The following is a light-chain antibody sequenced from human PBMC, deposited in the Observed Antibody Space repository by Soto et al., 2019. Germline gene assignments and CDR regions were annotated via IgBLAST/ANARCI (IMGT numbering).Light chain of an antibody. V-gene: IGKV4-1*01. J-gene: IGKJ1*01. CDR1: QSVLYSSNNKNY. Sequence: DIVMTQSPDSLAVSLGERATINCKSSQSVLYSSNNKNYLAWYQHKPGQPPKLLIYWASTRESGVPDRFSGSGSGTDFNLTISSLQAEDVAVYYGQQYYSTAPWTFGQGTKVEIK. CDR3: QQYYSTAPWT. CDR2: WAS.